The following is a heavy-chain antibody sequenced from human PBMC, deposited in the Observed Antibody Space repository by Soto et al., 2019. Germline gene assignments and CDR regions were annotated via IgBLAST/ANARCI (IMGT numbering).Heavy chain of an antibody. J-gene: IGHJ5*02. Sequence: GASVKVSCKASGYTFTSYAMHWVRQAPGQRLEWMGWINAGNGNTKYSQKFQGRVTITRDTSASTAYMELSSLRSEDTAVYYCALGSVFCSVTPHVGNWSPPWGQGTLVPVSS. CDR3: ALGSVFCSVTPHVGNWSPP. CDR2: INAGNGNT. CDR1: GYTFTSYA. D-gene: IGHD3-3*01. V-gene: IGHV1-3*01.